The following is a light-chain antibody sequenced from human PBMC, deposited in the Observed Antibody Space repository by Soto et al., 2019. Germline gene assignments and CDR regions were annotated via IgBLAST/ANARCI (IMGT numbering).Light chain of an antibody. J-gene: IGLJ7*01. CDR3: SSYSTSSTPYL. Sequence: QSALTQPASVSGSPGQSITISCTGTSSDVGGYNYVSWYQQHPGKAPKLMISDVSNRPSGVSNRFSGSKSGNTASLTISGLQAEDEADYYCSSYSTSSTPYLFGSGTQLTVL. CDR1: SSDVGGYNY. V-gene: IGLV2-14*01. CDR2: DVS.